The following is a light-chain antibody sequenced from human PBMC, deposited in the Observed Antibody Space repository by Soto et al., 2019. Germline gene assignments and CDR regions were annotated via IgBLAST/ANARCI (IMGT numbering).Light chain of an antibody. J-gene: IGKJ5*01. Sequence: DIVMNKSPDSLAVSLGESATINCKYSQRFLYSSNNKNYLNWYQQKPGKAPKLLIYDASNLEAGVPSRFSGSGSGTDFTFTISSLQPEDIATYYCQQYDNRITSGHGTLPEIK. CDR2: DAS. CDR3: QQYDNRIT. CDR1: QRFLYSSNNKNY. V-gene: IGKV1-33*01.